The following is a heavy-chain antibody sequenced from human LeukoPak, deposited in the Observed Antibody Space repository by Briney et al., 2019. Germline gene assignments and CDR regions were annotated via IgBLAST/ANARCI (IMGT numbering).Heavy chain of an antibody. Sequence: PETLSLTCTVSGGSISSSSYYWGWIRQPPGKGLEWIGSIYYSGSTYYNPSLKSRVTISVDTSKNQFSLKLSSVTAADTAVYYCARLGSSWNRALEVDYWGQGTLVTVSS. CDR1: GGSISSSSYY. CDR2: IYYSGST. J-gene: IGHJ4*02. D-gene: IGHD6-13*01. V-gene: IGHV4-39*07. CDR3: ARLGSSWNRALEVDY.